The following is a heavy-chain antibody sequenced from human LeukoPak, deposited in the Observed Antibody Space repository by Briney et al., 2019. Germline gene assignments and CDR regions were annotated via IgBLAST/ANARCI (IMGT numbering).Heavy chain of an antibody. CDR3: ARERMVYVDY. Sequence: SQTLSLTCTVSGGSISSGSYYWSWIQQPAGKGLEWIGRIYTSGSTNYNPSLKSRVTISVDTSKNQFSLKLSSVTAADTAVYYCARERMVYVDYWGQGTLVTVSS. J-gene: IGHJ4*02. CDR1: GGSISSGSYY. D-gene: IGHD2-8*01. CDR2: IYTSGST. V-gene: IGHV4-61*02.